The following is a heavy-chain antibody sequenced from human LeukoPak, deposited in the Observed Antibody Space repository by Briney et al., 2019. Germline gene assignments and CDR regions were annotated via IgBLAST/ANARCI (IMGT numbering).Heavy chain of an antibody. J-gene: IGHJ4*02. CDR2: ISVYNGKT. V-gene: IGHV1-18*01. Sequence: ASVKVSCKTCGYTFTSYGTNWVRQDPGQVLEWMGWISVYNGKTNYAPKFQGRVTMTTDKSTSTAYMELRSLSSDDTDVYYCARVLRPVYWGQGTPVTVSS. CDR1: GYTFTSYG. CDR3: ARVLRPVY.